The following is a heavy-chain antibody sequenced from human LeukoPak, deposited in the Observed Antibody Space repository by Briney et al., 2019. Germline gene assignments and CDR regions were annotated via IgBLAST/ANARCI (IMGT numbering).Heavy chain of an antibody. Sequence: SCKASGGTFSSYAMHWVRQAPGKGLEWVAVISYDGSNKYYADSVKGRFTISRDNSKDTLYLQMNSLRAEDTAVYYCARDRMGRVEYYFDYWGQGTLVTVSS. J-gene: IGHJ4*02. V-gene: IGHV3-30-3*01. D-gene: IGHD2-15*01. CDR1: GGTFSSYA. CDR3: ARDRMGRVEYYFDY. CDR2: ISYDGSNK.